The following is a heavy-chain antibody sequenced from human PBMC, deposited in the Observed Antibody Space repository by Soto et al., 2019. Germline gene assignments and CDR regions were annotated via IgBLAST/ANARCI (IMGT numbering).Heavy chain of an antibody. V-gene: IGHV4-59*08. CDR3: ARGIPTAHTIFGVAPLALDI. Sequence: SETLSLTCTVSGGSISSYYWSWIRQPPGKGLEWIGYIYYSGSTYYNPSLKSRVTISVDTSKNQFSLKLSSVTAADTAVYYCARGIPTAHTIFGVAPLALDIWGQGTMVTVSS. CDR1: GGSISSYY. J-gene: IGHJ3*02. D-gene: IGHD3-3*01. CDR2: IYYSGST.